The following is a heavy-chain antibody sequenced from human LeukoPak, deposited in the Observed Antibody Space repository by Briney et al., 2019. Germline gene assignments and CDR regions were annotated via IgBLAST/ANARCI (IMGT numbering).Heavy chain of an antibody. CDR3: ARESSRGSSWYNYYGMDV. V-gene: IGHV1-69*13. CDR1: GGTFSSFA. D-gene: IGHD6-13*01. J-gene: IGHJ6*02. Sequence: SVKVSCKASGGTFSSFAISWVRQAPGQGLEWMGGIIPIFGTANYAQKFQGRVTITADESTSTAYMELSSLRSEDTAVYYCARESSRGSSWYNYYGMDVWGQGTTVTVSS. CDR2: IIPIFGTA.